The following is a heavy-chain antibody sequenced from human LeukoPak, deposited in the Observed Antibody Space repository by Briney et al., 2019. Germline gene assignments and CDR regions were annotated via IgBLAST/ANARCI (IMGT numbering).Heavy chain of an antibody. J-gene: IGHJ2*01. D-gene: IGHD4-11*01. Sequence: SVNVSCKASGGTINSYTFSWVRQPPGQGLEWMGGIIPIFGTSNYAQKFQGRVMITADKSTSTAYMELSSLRSEDTAVYYCVRAPYGDYSNPYWYFDLWGRGTLVTVSS. CDR3: VRAPYGDYSNPYWYFDL. CDR2: IIPIFGTS. CDR1: GGTINSYT. V-gene: IGHV1-69*06.